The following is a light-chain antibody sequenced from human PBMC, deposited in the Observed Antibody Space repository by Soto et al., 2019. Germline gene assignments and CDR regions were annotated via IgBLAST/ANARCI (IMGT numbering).Light chain of an antibody. CDR2: EAS. Sequence: SVLTQPAAVSGSPGQSITISCTGTSSDVGGYNLVSWYQQHPGKAPKLMIYEASKRPSGVSNRFSGSKSGNTASLTISGLQAEDEADYYCCSYADSRTYVFGTGTTVTVL. J-gene: IGLJ1*01. CDR1: SSDVGGYNL. V-gene: IGLV2-23*01. CDR3: CSYADSRTYV.